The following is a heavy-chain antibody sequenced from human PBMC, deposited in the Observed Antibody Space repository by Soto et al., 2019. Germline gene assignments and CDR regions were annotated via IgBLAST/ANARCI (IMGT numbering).Heavy chain of an antibody. J-gene: IGHJ1*01. Sequence: GGSLRLSCEASGFTFSSYAMSWVRQAPGKGLEWVSAISGSGGSTYNADSVRGRFTISRDNSKNTLFLQMNSLRAEDTAVYYCAKDKGSSGYYDGYFQHWGQGTLVTVSS. V-gene: IGHV3-23*01. CDR2: ISGSGGST. CDR1: GFTFSSYA. D-gene: IGHD3-22*01. CDR3: AKDKGSSGYYDGYFQH.